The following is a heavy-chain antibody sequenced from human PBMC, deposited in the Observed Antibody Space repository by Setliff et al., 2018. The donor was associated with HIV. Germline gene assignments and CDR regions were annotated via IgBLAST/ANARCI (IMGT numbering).Heavy chain of an antibody. V-gene: IGHV4-59*12. CDR3: ARGVPLLPPNF. J-gene: IGHJ4*02. CDR1: GGSIRSYY. Sequence: SETLSLTCIVPGGSIRSYYWSWIRQPPGKGLEWIGYIYYSGSTNYNASLKSRVAISVDMSKNQFSLKLSSVTAADTAVYYCARGVPLLPPNFWGQGTLVTVSS. CDR2: IYYSGST. D-gene: IGHD2-21*02.